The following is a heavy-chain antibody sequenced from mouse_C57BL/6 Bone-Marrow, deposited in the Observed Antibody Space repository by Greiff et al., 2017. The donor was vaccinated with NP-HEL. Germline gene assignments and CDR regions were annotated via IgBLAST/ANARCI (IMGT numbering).Heavy chain of an antibody. J-gene: IGHJ4*01. CDR3: TRWGAMDY. V-gene: IGHV14-4*01. CDR2: IDPENGDT. D-gene: IGHD1-1*02. Sequence: VQLQQSGAELVRPGASVKLSCTASGFNIKDDYMHWVKQRPEQGLEWIGWIDPENGDTEYASKFQGKATITADTSSNTAYLQLSSLTSEDTAVYYCTRWGAMDYWGQGTSVTVSS. CDR1: GFNIKDDY.